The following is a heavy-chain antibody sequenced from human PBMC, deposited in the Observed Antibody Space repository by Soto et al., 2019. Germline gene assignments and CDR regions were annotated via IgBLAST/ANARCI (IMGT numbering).Heavy chain of an antibody. CDR1: GGSFSGYY. J-gene: IGHJ5*02. CDR2: INHSGST. D-gene: IGHD6-13*01. Sequence: PSETLSLTCAVYGGSFSGYYWSWIRQPPGKGLEWIGEINHSGSTNYNPSLKSRVTISVDTSKNQFSLKLSSVTAADTAVYYCARRSYSSSWYTIGWFDPWGQGTLVTVSS. CDR3: ARRSYSSSWYTIGWFDP. V-gene: IGHV4-34*01.